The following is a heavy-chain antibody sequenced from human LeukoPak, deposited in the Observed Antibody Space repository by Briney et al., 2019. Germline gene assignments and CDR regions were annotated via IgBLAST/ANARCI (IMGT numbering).Heavy chain of an antibody. CDR2: ISWDGGST. J-gene: IGHJ6*02. V-gene: IGHV3-43D*03. D-gene: IGHD6-13*01. CDR1: GSTFDDYA. Sequence: GGSLRLSCAASGSTFDDYAMHWVRQAPGKGLEWVSLISWDGGSTYYADSVKGRFTISRDNSKNSLYLQMNSLRAEDTALYYCAKDIAAAAHYYYGMDVWGQGTTVTVSS. CDR3: AKDIAAAAHYYYGMDV.